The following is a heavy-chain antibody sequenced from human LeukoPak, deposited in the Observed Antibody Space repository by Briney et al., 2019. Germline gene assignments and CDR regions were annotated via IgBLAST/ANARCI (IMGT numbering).Heavy chain of an antibody. CDR3: ARADFGTGFGELLGWFDP. V-gene: IGHV4-31*03. CDR1: GGSISSGGYY. Sequence: SQTLSLTCIVSGGSISSGGYYWSWIRQHPGKGLEWIGYIYYSGSTYYNPSLKSRVTISVDTSKNQFSLKLSSVTAADTAVYYCARADFGTGFGELLGWFDPWGQGTLVTVSS. D-gene: IGHD3-10*01. J-gene: IGHJ5*02. CDR2: IYYSGST.